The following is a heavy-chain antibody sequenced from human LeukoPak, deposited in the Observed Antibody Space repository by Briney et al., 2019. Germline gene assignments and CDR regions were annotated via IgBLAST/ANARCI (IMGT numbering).Heavy chain of an antibody. CDR2: IYHSGST. CDR3: ARGTRRGDYYGSGSPRHFDP. CDR1: GGSISSSSYY. Sequence: SETLSLTCTVSGGSISSSSYYWGWIRQPPGKGLEWIGYIYHSGSTYYNPSLKSRVTISVDRSKNQFSLKLSSVTAADTAVYYCARGTRRGDYYGSGSPRHFDPWGQGTLVTVSS. V-gene: IGHV4-30-2*01. D-gene: IGHD3-10*01. J-gene: IGHJ5*02.